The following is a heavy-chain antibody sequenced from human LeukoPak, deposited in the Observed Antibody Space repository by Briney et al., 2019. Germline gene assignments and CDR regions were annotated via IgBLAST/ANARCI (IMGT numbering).Heavy chain of an antibody. D-gene: IGHD3-10*01. CDR1: GFTFSWDW. CDR2: IKLDGSDQ. CDR3: VRECGSGRCDYGMDV. Sequence: GGSLRLSCAVSGFTFSWDWMSWVRQAPGKGLEWVANIKLDGSDQNYVDSVKGRFTISRDNAKNSLNLQMNSLRGEDTAVYYCVRECGSGRCDYGMDVWGKGTTVTVSS. J-gene: IGHJ6*04. V-gene: IGHV3-7*03.